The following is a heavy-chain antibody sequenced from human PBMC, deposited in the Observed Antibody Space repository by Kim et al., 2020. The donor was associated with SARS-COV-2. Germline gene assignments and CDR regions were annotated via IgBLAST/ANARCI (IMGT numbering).Heavy chain of an antibody. CDR1: GFTFDSYG. Sequence: GGSLRLSCAASGFTFDSYGMHWVRQGAGKGLEWVAIIWSDGSQKYSAASVRGRFTISRDNSKSMLYLQMNSPRAEDTAVYYCARVFDTDYFDLWGRGTLV. J-gene: IGHJ2*01. D-gene: IGHD5-18*01. CDR2: IWSDGSQK. V-gene: IGHV3-33*01. CDR3: ARVFDTDYFDL.